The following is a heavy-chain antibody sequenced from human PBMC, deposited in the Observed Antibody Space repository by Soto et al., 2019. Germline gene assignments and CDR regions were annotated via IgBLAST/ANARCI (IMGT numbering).Heavy chain of an antibody. D-gene: IGHD2-15*01. CDR3: ARRGYCSGGSCYSPYYYGMDV. V-gene: IGHV1-69*01. Sequence: QVQLVQSGAEVKKPGSSVKVSCKGSGGTFSSDAISWVRQAPGQGLEWMGGIIPIFGTANYAQKFQGRVTITADESTSTAYMELSSLRSEDTAVYYCARRGYCSGGSCYSPYYYGMDVWGQGTTVTVSS. CDR2: IIPIFGTA. CDR1: GGTFSSDA. J-gene: IGHJ6*02.